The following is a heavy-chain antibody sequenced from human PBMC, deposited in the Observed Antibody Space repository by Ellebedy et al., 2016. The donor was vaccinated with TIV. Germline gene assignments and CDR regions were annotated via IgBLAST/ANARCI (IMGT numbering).Heavy chain of an antibody. CDR2: IVGIGSTT. CDR3: ARRGNYLGDAIDV. Sequence: GESLKISXAASGFTFSYYSMNWVRQTPGKGLEWLSFIVGIGSTTYYADSVKGRFTISRDNAKNSLYLHMNGLRDEDTAVYLCARRGNYLGDAIDVWGQGTMVVVSS. CDR1: GFTFSYYS. J-gene: IGHJ3*01. D-gene: IGHD1-7*01. V-gene: IGHV3-48*02.